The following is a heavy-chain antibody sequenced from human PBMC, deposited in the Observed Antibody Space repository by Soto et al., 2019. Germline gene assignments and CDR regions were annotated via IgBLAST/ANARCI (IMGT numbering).Heavy chain of an antibody. CDR1: GFTFSSYW. CDR3: ARGGYCSSTSCYMAYYYYGMDV. V-gene: IGHV3-74*01. J-gene: IGHJ6*02. D-gene: IGHD2-2*02. Sequence: GGSLRPSCAASGFTFSSYWIHCVRQSPLKWLVWVSRINSDGSSTSYADSVKGRFTISRDNAKNTLYLQMNSLRAEDTAVYYCARGGYCSSTSCYMAYYYYGMDVWGQGTTVTVSS. CDR2: INSDGSST.